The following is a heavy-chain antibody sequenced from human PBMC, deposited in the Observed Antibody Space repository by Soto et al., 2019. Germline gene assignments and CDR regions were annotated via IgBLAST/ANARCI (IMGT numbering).Heavy chain of an antibody. Sequence: ESVGGLVKPGGSLRLSCAASGVTFSSFSFNWVRQAPGKGLEWVSFILSSSGSIYYADSVKGRFTISRDNAKSSLYLQMNSLKDEDTAVYYCARDSREQLVRRGFYYYYMDVWGKGTTVTVSS. J-gene: IGHJ6*03. CDR2: ILSSSGSI. CDR1: GVTFSSFS. V-gene: IGHV3-21*06. D-gene: IGHD6-6*01. CDR3: ARDSREQLVRRGFYYYYMDV.